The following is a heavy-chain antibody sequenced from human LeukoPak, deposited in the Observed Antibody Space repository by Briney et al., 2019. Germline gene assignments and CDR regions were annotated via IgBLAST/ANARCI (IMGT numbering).Heavy chain of an antibody. CDR1: GYTFTSYY. V-gene: IGHV1-46*01. CDR2: INPSGGST. J-gene: IGHJ6*02. Sequence: GASVKVSCKSSGYTFTSYYMHWVRQAPGQGLEWMGMINPSGGSTSYAQKFQGRVTMTRDTSTNTVYMELSSLRSEDTAVYYCAQATGGVVAATGNYGMDVWGQGTTVTVPS. CDR3: AQATGGVVAATGNYGMDV. D-gene: IGHD2-15*01.